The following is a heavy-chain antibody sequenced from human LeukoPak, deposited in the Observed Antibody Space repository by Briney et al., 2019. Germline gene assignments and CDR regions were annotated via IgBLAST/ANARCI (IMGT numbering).Heavy chain of an antibody. CDR2: INHSGRT. CDR1: GGSFSGHY. V-gene: IGHV4-34*01. CDR3: ARAGRVCSGGSCYWEYYYYYMDV. D-gene: IGHD2-15*01. Sequence: SETLSLTCAVHGGSFSGHYWSWIRQPPGKGLEWIGEINHSGRTNYNPSLKSRVTISVDTSKNQFSLKLSSVTAADTAVYYCARAGRVCSGGSCYWEYYYYYMDVWGKGTTVTVSS. J-gene: IGHJ6*03.